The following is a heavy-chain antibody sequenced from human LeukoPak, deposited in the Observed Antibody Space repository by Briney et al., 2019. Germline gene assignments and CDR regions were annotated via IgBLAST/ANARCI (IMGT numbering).Heavy chain of an antibody. Sequence: SVKVSCKASGGTFSSYAISWVRQAPGQGLEWMGRIIPIFGIANYAQKFQGRVTITADKSTSTAYMELSSLRSEDTAVYYCAGLPVAAAGTDYYGMDVWGQGTTVTVSS. D-gene: IGHD6-13*01. CDR1: GGTFSSYA. CDR2: IIPIFGIA. V-gene: IGHV1-69*04. J-gene: IGHJ6*02. CDR3: AGLPVAAAGTDYYGMDV.